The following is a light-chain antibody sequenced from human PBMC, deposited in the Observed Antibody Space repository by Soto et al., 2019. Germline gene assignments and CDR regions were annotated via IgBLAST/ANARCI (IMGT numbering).Light chain of an antibody. CDR1: SSDVGRYNL. CDR2: EGS. J-gene: IGLJ2*01. V-gene: IGLV2-23*01. Sequence: QSVLTQPASVSGSPGQSITLSCTGTSSDVGRYNLVSWFQQHPGKAPKLMIYEGSKRPSGVSNRFSGSKSGNTASLTISGLQAEYEAEYYCFSYAATHILVVGGGTKLTVL. CDR3: FSYAATHILV.